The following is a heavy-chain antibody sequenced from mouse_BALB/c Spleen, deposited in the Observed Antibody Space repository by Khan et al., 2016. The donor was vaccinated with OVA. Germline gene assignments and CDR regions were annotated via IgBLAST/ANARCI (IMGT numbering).Heavy chain of an antibody. D-gene: IGHD4-1*02. CDR1: GYTFTNYG. CDR2: INTYSGEP. CDR3: STSNSYGYFDV. V-gene: IGHV9-3-1*01. J-gene: IGHJ1*01. Sequence: QIQLVQSGPELKKPGETVKISCKASGYTFTNYGMNWVKQAPGKGLKWMGWINTYSGEPTYADDFKGRSAFSLDTSASTAYLQIKNLKNEDTATYFCSTSNSYGYFDVWGAGTTVTVSS.